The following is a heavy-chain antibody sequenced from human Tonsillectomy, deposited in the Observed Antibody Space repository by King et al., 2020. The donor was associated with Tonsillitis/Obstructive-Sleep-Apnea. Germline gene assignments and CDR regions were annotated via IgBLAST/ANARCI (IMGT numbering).Heavy chain of an antibody. CDR1: GYTFTNYA. CDR3: ARDGSNSQNYYYYYYMDV. CDR2: INTNTGNP. D-gene: IGHD4-11*01. J-gene: IGHJ6*03. Sequence: QLVQSGSELKKPGASVKVSCKASGYTFTNYAMNWVRQAPGQGLEWMGWINTNTGNPTYAQGFTGRFVFSLDTSVSTAYLQITSLKAEDTAVYYCARDGSNSQNYYYYYYMDVWGKGTTVTVSS. V-gene: IGHV7-4-1*02.